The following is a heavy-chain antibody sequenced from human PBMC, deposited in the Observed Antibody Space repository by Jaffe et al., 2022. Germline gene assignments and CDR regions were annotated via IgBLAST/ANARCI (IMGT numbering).Heavy chain of an antibody. V-gene: IGHV4-61*02. CDR2: IYTSGST. J-gene: IGHJ6*03. CDR1: GGSISSGSYY. D-gene: IGHD1-1*01. Sequence: QVQLQESGPGLVKPSQTLSLTCTVSGGSISSGSYYWSWIRQPAGKGLEWIGRIYTSGSTNYNPSLKSRVTISVDTSKNQFSLKLSSVTAADTAVYYCASEGDNWNDAGYYYYYMDVWGKGTTVTVSS. CDR3: ASEGDNWNDAGYYYYYMDV.